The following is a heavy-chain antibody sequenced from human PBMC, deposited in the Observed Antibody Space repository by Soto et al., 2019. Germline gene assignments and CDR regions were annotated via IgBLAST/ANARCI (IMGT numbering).Heavy chain of an antibody. V-gene: IGHV1-69*06. CDR2: IIPIFGTA. J-gene: IGHJ6*02. CDR3: THYDYVWGSYRHLPGGMDV. D-gene: IGHD3-16*02. Sequence: QVQLVQSGAEVKKPGSSVKVSCKASGGTFSSYAISWVRQAPGQGLEWMGGIIPIFGTANYAQKFQGRVTITADKCTSTAYMELSSLRSEDTAVYYCTHYDYVWGSYRHLPGGMDVWGQGTTVTVSS. CDR1: GGTFSSYA.